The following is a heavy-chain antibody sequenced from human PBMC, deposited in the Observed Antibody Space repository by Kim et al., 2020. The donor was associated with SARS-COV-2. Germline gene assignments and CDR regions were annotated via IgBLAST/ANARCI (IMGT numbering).Heavy chain of an antibody. CDR3: ARDRSGLRSPGYYYYYGFDV. J-gene: IGHJ6*02. V-gene: IGHV3-11*01. CDR1: EFTFSDYY. Sequence: GGSLRLSCAASEFTFSDYYMSWIRQAPGKGLEWVSYISSSGSTIYYADSVKGRFTISRDNAKNSLYLQMNSLRAEDTAVYYCARDRSGLRSPGYYYYYGFDVWGQGTTVTVSS. CDR2: ISSSGSTI. D-gene: IGHD4-17*01.